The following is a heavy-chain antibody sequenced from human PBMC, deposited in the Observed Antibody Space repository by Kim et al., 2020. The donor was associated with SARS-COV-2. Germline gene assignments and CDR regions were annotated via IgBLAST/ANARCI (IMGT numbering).Heavy chain of an antibody. CDR1: GFTFSDYY. J-gene: IGHJ6*02. CDR3: ARETGVVVPAATKNYYYYGMDV. V-gene: IGHV3-11*04. D-gene: IGHD2-2*01. Sequence: GGSLRLSCAASGFTFSDYYMSWIRQAPGKGLEWVSYISSSGSTIYYADSVKGRFTISRDNAKNSLYLQMNSLRAEDTAVYYCARETGVVVPAATKNYYYYGMDVWGQGTTVTVSS. CDR2: ISSSGSTI.